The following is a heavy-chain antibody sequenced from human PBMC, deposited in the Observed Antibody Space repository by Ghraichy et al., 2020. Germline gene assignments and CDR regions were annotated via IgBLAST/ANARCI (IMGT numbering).Heavy chain of an antibody. CDR2: INHSGST. CDR3: ARDITMGYSLSY. Sequence: SETLSLTCAVYGGSFSGYYWSWIRQPPGKGLEWIGEINHSGSTNYNPSLKSRVTISVDTSKNQFSLKLSSVTAADTAVYYCARDITMGYSLSYWGQGTLVTVSS. CDR1: GGSFSGYY. D-gene: IGHD3-10*01. J-gene: IGHJ4*02. V-gene: IGHV4-34*01.